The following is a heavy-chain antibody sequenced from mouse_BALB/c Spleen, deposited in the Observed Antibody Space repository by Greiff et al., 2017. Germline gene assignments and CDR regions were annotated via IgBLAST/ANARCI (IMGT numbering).Heavy chain of an antibody. CDR3: ARSASTMITTLAMDY. Sequence: EVQLVESGGGLVQPGGSRKLSCAASGFTFSSFGMHWVRQAPEKGLEWVAYISSGSSTIYYADTVKGRFTISRDNPKNTLFLQMTSLRSEDTAMYYCARSASTMITTLAMDYWGQGTSVTVSS. CDR2: ISSGSSTI. D-gene: IGHD2-4*01. CDR1: GFTFSSFG. J-gene: IGHJ4*01. V-gene: IGHV5-17*02.